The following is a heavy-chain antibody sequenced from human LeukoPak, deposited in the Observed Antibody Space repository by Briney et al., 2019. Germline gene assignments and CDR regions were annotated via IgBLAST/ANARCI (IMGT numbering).Heavy chain of an antibody. J-gene: IGHJ4*02. CDR3: AGLDTIMARDAGY. CDR1: GFTFSNYW. CDR2: IRKDGNDE. Sequence: GGSLRLSCAASGFTFSNYWMSWVRQAPGKGLEWVANIRKDGNDEYYVDSVKGRFTISRDNAKNSLYLQMNSLRAEDTAVYYCAGLDTIMARDAGYWGQGTLVIVSS. D-gene: IGHD5-24*01. V-gene: IGHV3-7*01.